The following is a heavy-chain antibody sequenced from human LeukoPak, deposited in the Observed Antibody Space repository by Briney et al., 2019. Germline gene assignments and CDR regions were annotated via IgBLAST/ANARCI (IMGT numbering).Heavy chain of an antibody. J-gene: IGHJ4*02. CDR3: ARVYSSNWDEGYFDY. Sequence: ASVKISCKASGYIFSSFAMNWVRQAPGQGLEWMGWINANSGKLTYAQNFTGRFVFSVDTSANTAFLQINGLKVEDTAVYYCARVYSSNWDEGYFDYWGQGTLVAVSS. D-gene: IGHD6-13*01. V-gene: IGHV7-4-1*02. CDR1: GYIFSSFA. CDR2: INANSGKL.